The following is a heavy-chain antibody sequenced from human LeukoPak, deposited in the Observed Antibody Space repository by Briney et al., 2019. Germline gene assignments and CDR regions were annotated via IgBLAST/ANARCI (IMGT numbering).Heavy chain of an antibody. CDR2: FDSENNKM. D-gene: IGHD6-19*01. V-gene: IGHV1-24*01. Sequence: GASVKVSYKISEYSFSDLSIHWVREAPGEGLEWIGGFDSENNKMVYSQRFQGRVTMTEDTSADTAYMDLTSLRSEDTAVYFCATYRDYRSSGRSWGFFDYWGQGTLVIVSS. J-gene: IGHJ4*02. CDR1: EYSFSDLS. CDR3: ATYRDYRSSGRSWGFFDY.